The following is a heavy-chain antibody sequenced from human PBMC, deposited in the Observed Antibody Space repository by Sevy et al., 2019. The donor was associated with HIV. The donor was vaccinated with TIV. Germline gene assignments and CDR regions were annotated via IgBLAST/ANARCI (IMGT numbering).Heavy chain of an antibody. D-gene: IGHD1-26*01. CDR1: GFTVSSNY. CDR3: ATGGGYSGSPVGAFDI. V-gene: IGHV3-53*01. Sequence: GGSLRLSCAASGFTVSSNYMSWVRQAPGKGLEWVSVIYSVGSTYYADSVKGRFTISRDNSKNTLYLQMNSLRAEDTAVYYCATGGGYSGSPVGAFDIWGQGTMVTVSS. J-gene: IGHJ3*02. CDR2: IYSVGST.